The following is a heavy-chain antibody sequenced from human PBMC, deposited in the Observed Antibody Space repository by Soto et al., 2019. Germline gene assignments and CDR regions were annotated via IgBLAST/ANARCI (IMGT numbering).Heavy chain of an antibody. V-gene: IGHV3-66*01. CDR2: IYSGGST. CDR3: AIAQILYGNNRGVNSY. D-gene: IGHD3-10*01. J-gene: IGHJ4*02. Sequence: GGSLRLSCGASGFTVSSNYMSWVRQAPGKGLEWVSVIYSGGSTYYADSVKGRVTISRDNSKNTLYLQMNSLRAEDTAVYYCAIAQILYGNNRGVNSYCGQGTLVTVSS. CDR1: GFTVSSNY.